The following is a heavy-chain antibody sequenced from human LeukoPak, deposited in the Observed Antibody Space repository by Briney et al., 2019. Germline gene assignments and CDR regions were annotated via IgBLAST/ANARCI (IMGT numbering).Heavy chain of an antibody. V-gene: IGHV1-69*13. CDR1: GGTFSSYA. D-gene: IGHD2-2*01. CDR2: IIPIFGTA. CDR3: ASGHLPVGYFDY. J-gene: IGHJ4*02. Sequence: SVKVSCKASGGTFSSYAISWVRQAPGQGLEWMGGIIPIFGTANYAQKFQRRVTITADESTSTAYMELSSLRSEDTAVYYCASGHLPVGYFDYWGQGTLVTVSS.